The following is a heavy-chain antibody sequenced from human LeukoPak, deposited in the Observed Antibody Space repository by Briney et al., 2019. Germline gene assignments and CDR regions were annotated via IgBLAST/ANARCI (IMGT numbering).Heavy chain of an antibody. Sequence: GGSLRLSCAASGFTFSSYAMTWVRQAPGKGLEWVSSISGSGGTTYSAGSLKGRFTISRDASKNTVYLQMNSLRAEDTAVYSCAKWSGDYPSYYLDYWGQGTLVTVSS. D-gene: IGHD4-17*01. V-gene: IGHV3-23*01. CDR2: ISGSGGTT. J-gene: IGHJ4*02. CDR1: GFTFSSYA. CDR3: AKWSGDYPSYYLDY.